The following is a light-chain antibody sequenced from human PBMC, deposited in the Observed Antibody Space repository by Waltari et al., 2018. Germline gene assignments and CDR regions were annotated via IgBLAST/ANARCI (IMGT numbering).Light chain of an antibody. V-gene: IGKV3-11*01. J-gene: IGKJ1*01. CDR2: DAS. CDR3: QQRSKWPWS. CDR1: QSVNSQ. Sequence: SCRASQSVNSQLAWYQHNPGQAPRLLIYDASIRVTGISARFSGSGSGTDFTLTISSLEPEDFAVYYCQQRSKWPWSFGQGTKVEIK.